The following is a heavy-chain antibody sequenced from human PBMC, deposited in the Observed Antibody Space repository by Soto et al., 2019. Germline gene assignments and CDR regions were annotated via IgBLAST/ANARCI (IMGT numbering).Heavy chain of an antibody. Sequence: PSETLSLTCTVSGGSISSYYWSWIRQPPGKGLEWIGYIYYSGSTNYNPSLKSRVTISVDTSKNQFSLKLSSVTAADTAVYYCAREGLTHYYDTSGQAAFDIWGQGTRVTVS. CDR2: IYYSGST. V-gene: IGHV4-59*01. D-gene: IGHD3-22*01. J-gene: IGHJ3*02. CDR3: AREGLTHYYDTSGQAAFDI. CDR1: GGSISSYY.